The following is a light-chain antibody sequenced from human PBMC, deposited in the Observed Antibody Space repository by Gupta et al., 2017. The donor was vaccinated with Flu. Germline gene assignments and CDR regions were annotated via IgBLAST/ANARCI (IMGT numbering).Light chain of an antibody. CDR3: QVWDTSSNTRGV. J-gene: IGLJ3*02. Sequence: KTARITCGGSDIGSKSVHWYQQKPGQAPVLVVYDDRDRRSGIPERFSGSNPGNTATLTISGVEVGDEADYYCQVWDTSSNTRGVFGGGTKLTVL. V-gene: IGLV3-21*03. CDR1: DIGSKS. CDR2: DDR.